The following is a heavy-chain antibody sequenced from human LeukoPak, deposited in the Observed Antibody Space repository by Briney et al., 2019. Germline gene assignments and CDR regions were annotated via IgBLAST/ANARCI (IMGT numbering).Heavy chain of an antibody. J-gene: IGHJ4*02. CDR1: GFTFSSYG. D-gene: IGHD3-10*01. CDR2: MRYDGSNK. Sequence: GGSLRLSCAASGFTFSSYGMHWVRQAPGKGLEWVAFMRYDGSNKYYADSVKGRFTMSRDNSKNTLYLQMNSLRAEDTAVYYCAKGGMVRGVIDYWGQGTLVTVSS. CDR3: AKGGMVRGVIDY. V-gene: IGHV3-30*02.